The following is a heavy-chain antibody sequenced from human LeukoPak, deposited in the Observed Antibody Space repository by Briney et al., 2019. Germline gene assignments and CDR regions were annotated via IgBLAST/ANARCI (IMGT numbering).Heavy chain of an antibody. CDR2: IYTSGST. D-gene: IGHD3-22*01. J-gene: IGHJ4*02. CDR3: ARDRYYYDSSGSALDY. CDR1: GNSISSGDNY. V-gene: IGHV4-61*02. Sequence: SETLSLTCTVSGNSISSGDNYWSWIRQPAGKGLEWIGRIYTSGSTNYNPSLKSRVTISGDTSKNQFSLKLSSVTAADTAVYYCARDRYYYDSSGSALDYWGQGTLVTVSS.